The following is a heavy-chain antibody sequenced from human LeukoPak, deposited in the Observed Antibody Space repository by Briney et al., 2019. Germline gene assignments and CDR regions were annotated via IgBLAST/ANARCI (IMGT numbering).Heavy chain of an antibody. CDR1: GFTFSSYA. V-gene: IGHV3-30-3*01. J-gene: IGHJ3*02. CDR3: ARSRGSPNSGEDAFDI. CDR2: MSYGGTYK. D-gene: IGHD2-15*01. Sequence: GGSLRLSCAASGFTFSSYAMHWVRQAPGKGLGWVAVMSYGGTYKYYADSVKGRFTISRDNSKNTVYLQMNSLRGKDTAVYYCARSRGSPNSGEDAFDIWGQGTVVTVSS.